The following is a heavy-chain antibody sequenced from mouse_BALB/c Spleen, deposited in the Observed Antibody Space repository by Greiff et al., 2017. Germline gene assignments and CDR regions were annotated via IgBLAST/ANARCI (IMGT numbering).Heavy chain of an antibody. J-gene: IGHJ3*01. CDR3: ARSTMITTAWFAY. Sequence: EVMLVESGPSLVKPSQTLSLTCSVTGDSITSGYWNWIRKFPGNKLEYMGYISYSGSTYYNPSLKSRISITRDTSKNQYYLQLNSVTTEDTATYYCARSTMITTAWFAYWGQGTLVTVSA. CDR1: GDSITSGY. V-gene: IGHV3-8*02. D-gene: IGHD2-4*01. CDR2: ISYSGST.